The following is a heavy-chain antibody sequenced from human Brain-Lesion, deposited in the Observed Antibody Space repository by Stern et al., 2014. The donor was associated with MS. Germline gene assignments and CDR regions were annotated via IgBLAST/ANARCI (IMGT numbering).Heavy chain of an antibody. CDR1: GYIFTGYY. CDR2: INPNTGGT. D-gene: IGHD3-3*01. J-gene: IGHJ6*02. CDR3: ARDQRGITIFGVVTDYYYLGMDV. V-gene: IGHV1-2*02. Sequence: QLVQSGAEVKKPGASVKVSCKTSGYIFTGYYIHWVRQAPGQGLEWMAWINPNTGGTKYAQKLQGRVTMSRATSISPAYVELSSLTSDDTAVYYCARDQRGITIFGVVTDYYYLGMDVWGQGTTVTVSS.